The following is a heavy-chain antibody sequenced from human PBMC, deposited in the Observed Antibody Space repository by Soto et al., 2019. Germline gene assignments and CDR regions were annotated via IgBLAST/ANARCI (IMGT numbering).Heavy chain of an antibody. J-gene: IGHJ5*01. CDR2: ISRTGDSA. CDR1: GFSFSDYA. Sequence: EVHLLESGGALVQPGGSLTLSCAASGFSFSDYAMSWVRQAPGKGLEWVSSISRTGDSAYYADSVKGRFAISRDRSKNRLSVQMNSLRVEETAVYYCAKGPDGSGYYHNWFDSWGQGTLITVSS. V-gene: IGHV3-23*01. D-gene: IGHD3-22*01. CDR3: AKGPDGSGYYHNWFDS.